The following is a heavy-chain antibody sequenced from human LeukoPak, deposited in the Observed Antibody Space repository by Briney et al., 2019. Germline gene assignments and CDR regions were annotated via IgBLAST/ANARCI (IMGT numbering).Heavy chain of an antibody. V-gene: IGHV1-2*02. Sequence: ASVKVSCKASGYTFTGYYMHWVRQAPGQGLEWMGWINPNSGGTNYAQRFQGRVTMTRDTSITTAYMELSRLGSDDTAVYYCARDQSGYEDYWGQGTLVTASS. CDR3: ARDQSGYEDY. D-gene: IGHD3-3*01. CDR1: GYTFTGYY. CDR2: INPNSGGT. J-gene: IGHJ4*02.